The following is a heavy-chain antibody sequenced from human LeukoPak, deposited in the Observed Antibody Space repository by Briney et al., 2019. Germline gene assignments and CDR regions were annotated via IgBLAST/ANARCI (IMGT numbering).Heavy chain of an antibody. D-gene: IGHD2-15*01. J-gene: IGHJ6*02. CDR3: ARRPRVGYSFGLDV. V-gene: IGHV1-18*01. CDR1: GYTFTSYG. CDR2: ISPYGSNT. Sequence: GASVKVSCKASGYTFTSYGISWVRQAPGHGLEWMGWISPYGSNTNNAQKFQGRVTMTTDTSTSTAYMELRSLRSDDTAVYYCARRPRVGYSFGLDVWGQGTTVTVSS.